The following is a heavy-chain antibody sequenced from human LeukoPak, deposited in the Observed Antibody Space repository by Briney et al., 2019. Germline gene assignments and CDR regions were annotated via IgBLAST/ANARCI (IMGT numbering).Heavy chain of an antibody. V-gene: IGHV3-30-3*01. J-gene: IGHJ4*02. CDR1: GFTFSSYA. D-gene: IGHD1-26*01. Sequence: GGSLRLSCAASGFTFSSYAMHWVRQAPGKGLEWVAVISYDGSNKYYADSVKGRFTISRDNSKNTLYLQMNSLRAEDTAVYYCARDLSGSLDYWGQGILVTVSS. CDR3: ARDLSGSLDY. CDR2: ISYDGSNK.